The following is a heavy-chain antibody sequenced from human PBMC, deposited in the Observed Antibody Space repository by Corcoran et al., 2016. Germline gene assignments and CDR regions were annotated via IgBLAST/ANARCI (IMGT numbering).Heavy chain of an antibody. V-gene: IGHV4-31*03. J-gene: IGHJ4*02. Sequence: QVQLQESGPGLVKPSQTLSPTCTVSGGSISSGGYYWSWIRQHPGKGLEWIGYIYYSGSTYYNPSLKSRVTISVDTSKNQFSLKLSSVTAADTAVYYGARLTVVAATFDYWGQGTLVTISS. CDR1: GGSISSGGYY. CDR2: IYYSGST. CDR3: ARLTVVAATFDY. D-gene: IGHD2-15*01.